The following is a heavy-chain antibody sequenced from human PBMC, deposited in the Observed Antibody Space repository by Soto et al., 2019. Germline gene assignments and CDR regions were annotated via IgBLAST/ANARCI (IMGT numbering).Heavy chain of an antibody. Sequence: QVQLQESGPGLVKPSETLSLTCAVSGYSIRNGYYWGWIRQPPGKGLEWIGTISYSGSTYFNPSLRSRVTISKDTSKNQFSLKLTSVTAADTAVYYCARMVGYCSGGSCHRPDYWGQGTLVTVSS. CDR2: ISYSGST. CDR1: GYSIRNGYY. CDR3: ARMVGYCSGGSCHRPDY. J-gene: IGHJ4*02. V-gene: IGHV4-38-2*01. D-gene: IGHD2-15*01.